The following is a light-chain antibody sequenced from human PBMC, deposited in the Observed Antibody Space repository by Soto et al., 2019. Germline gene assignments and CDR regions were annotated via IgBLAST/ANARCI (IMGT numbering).Light chain of an antibody. CDR2: DNN. Sequence: QSVLTQPPSVSAAPGQKVTISCSGSSSNIGNNYVSWYQQLPGTAPKLLIYDNNKRPSGIPDRFSGSKSGTSATLGITGLQTGDEADYYCGTWDSSLISDVFGTGTKVTVL. J-gene: IGLJ1*01. V-gene: IGLV1-51*01. CDR1: SSNIGNNY. CDR3: GTWDSSLISDV.